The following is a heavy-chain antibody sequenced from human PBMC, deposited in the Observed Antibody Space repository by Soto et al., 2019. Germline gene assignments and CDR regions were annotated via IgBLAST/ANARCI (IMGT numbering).Heavy chain of an antibody. J-gene: IGHJ3*01. D-gene: IGHD4-17*01. V-gene: IGHV3-23*01. CDR1: GFTFSSFF. CDR2: IGANGGGT. Sequence: EVQLLEPGGGLVQPGGSLRLSCAASGFTFSSFFMSWVRQAPGKGLDWVSGIGANGGGTYYADSVKGRFIISRDNSKNPLYLQLNRLRAEDTAVYYCARDPNGDYLGAFDFWGQKTMVTVSS. CDR3: ARDPNGDYLGAFDF.